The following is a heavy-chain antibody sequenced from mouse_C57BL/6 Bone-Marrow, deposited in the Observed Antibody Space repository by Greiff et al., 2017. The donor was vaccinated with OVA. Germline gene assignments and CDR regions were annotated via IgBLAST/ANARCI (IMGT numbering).Heavy chain of an antibody. Sequence: QVQLKQSGAELVKPGASVKISCKASGYAFSSYGMNWVKQRPGKGLEWIGQIYPGDGDTNYTGQFKGKATLTADNSSSTPYMQLSSLTSEDSSVYFCARCDDGYSMGLFAYWGQGTRVTVSA. CDR2: IYPGDGDT. J-gene: IGHJ3*01. D-gene: IGHD2-3*01. CDR3: ARCDDGYSMGLFAY. CDR1: GYAFSSYG. V-gene: IGHV1-80*01.